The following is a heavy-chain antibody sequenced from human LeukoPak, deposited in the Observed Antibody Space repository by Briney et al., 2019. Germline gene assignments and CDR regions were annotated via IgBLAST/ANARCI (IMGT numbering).Heavy chain of an antibody. CDR3: AREYGSGSYSSVDY. D-gene: IGHD3-10*01. J-gene: IGHJ4*02. Sequence: PSETLSLTCAVYGGSFSGYYWSWIRQPPGKGLEWIGEINHSGSTNYNPSLKSRVTISVDTSKNQFSLKLSSVTAADTAVYYCAREYGSGSYSSVDYWGQGTLVTVSS. CDR2: INHSGST. V-gene: IGHV4-34*01. CDR1: GGSFSGYY.